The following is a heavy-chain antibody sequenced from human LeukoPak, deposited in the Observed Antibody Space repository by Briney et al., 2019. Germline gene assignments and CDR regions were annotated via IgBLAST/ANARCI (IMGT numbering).Heavy chain of an antibody. V-gene: IGHV3-53*01. CDR3: AKEMSRAAIFDY. Sequence: GGSLRLSCAASGFTVGSNYMSWVRQAPGKGLEWVSVIYSDGTTYYADSVKGRFTISRDNSKNTLYLQMNSLRAEDSALYYCAKEMSRAAIFDYWGQGTLLTVSS. J-gene: IGHJ4*02. CDR2: IYSDGTT. CDR1: GFTVGSNY.